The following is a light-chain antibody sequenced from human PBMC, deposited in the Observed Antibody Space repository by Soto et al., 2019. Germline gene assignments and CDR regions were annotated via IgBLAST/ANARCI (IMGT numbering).Light chain of an antibody. CDR1: QGISSY. CDR2: IAS. J-gene: IGKJ4*01. V-gene: IGKV1-9*01. CDR3: QQLKTYPFT. Sequence: DIQLTQSPSFLSASVGDRVTITCRTSQGISSYLAWYQQKPGKAPKLLIYIASTLQSGVPSRFSGSESGTEFTLTISSLQPEDFATYYCQQLKTYPFTFGGGTKVEIK.